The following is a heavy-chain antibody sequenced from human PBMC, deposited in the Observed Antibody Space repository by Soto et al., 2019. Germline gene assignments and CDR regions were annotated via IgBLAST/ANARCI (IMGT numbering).Heavy chain of an antibody. J-gene: IGHJ4*02. D-gene: IGHD3-10*01. Sequence: ASVKVSCKASGYTFSSIGISWVRQAPGQGLEWMGWISPHKDDTYYAQRLQGRVTMTTDTSTSTAYMELRSLRSDDTAVYFCARDLDGSGSYYTNYWGQGTLVTVSS. CDR1: GYTFSSIG. CDR2: ISPHKDDT. CDR3: ARDLDGSGSYYTNY. V-gene: IGHV1-18*01.